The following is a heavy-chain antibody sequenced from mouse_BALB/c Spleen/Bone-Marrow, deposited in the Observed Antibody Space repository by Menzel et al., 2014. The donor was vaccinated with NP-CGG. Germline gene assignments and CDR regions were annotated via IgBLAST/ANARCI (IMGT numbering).Heavy chain of an antibody. CDR2: IRNKANGYTT. J-gene: IGHJ2*01. V-gene: IGHV7-3*02. Sequence: EVMLVESGGGLVQPGGSLRLSCATSGFTFTDYYMSWVRRPPGKALEWLGFIRNKANGYTTEYSASVKGRFTISRDNSQSIPYLQMNTLRAEDSATYYCARDDYGRGYWGQGTTLTVSS. CDR1: GFTFTDYY. CDR3: ARDDYGRGY. D-gene: IGHD1-1*01.